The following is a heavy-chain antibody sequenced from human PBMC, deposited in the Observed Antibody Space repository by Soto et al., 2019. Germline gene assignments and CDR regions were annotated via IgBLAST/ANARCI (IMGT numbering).Heavy chain of an antibody. CDR3: ARGQPLYYYDSSGYFNWFDP. Sequence: QVPLVQSGAEVKKPGSSVKVSCKASGGTFSSYAISWVRQAPGQGLEWMGGIIPIFGTANYAQKFQGRVTITADESTSTAYMELSSLRSEDTAVYYCARGQPLYYYDSSGYFNWFDPWGQGTLVTVSS. CDR2: IIPIFGTA. J-gene: IGHJ5*02. CDR1: GGTFSSYA. D-gene: IGHD3-22*01. V-gene: IGHV1-69*01.